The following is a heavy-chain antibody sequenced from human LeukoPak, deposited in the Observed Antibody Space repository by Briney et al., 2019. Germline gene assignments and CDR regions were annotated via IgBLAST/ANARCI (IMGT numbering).Heavy chain of an antibody. V-gene: IGHV1-2*02. D-gene: IGHD3-9*01. CDR1: GYTFTGYY. CDR2: INPNSGGT. CDR3: ARRADILTGYLPYYFDY. Sequence: ASVKVSCKASGYTFTGYYMHWVRQAPGQGLEWMGWINPNSGGTNYAQKFQGRVTMTRDMSISTAYMELSRLRSDDTAVYYCARRADILTGYLPYYFDYWGQGTLVTVSS. J-gene: IGHJ4*02.